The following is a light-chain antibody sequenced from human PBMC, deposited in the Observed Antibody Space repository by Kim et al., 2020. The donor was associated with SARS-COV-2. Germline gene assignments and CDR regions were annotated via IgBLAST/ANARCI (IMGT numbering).Light chain of an antibody. Sequence: SVTISCTGTSSDIGDSNYVSWFQQHPGKAPKLMIYDVSDRPSGVSNRFSGSKSGNTASLTISGLQAEDEADYYCSSYTRSSTRVLFGGGTQLTVL. CDR2: DVS. CDR3: SSYTRSSTRVL. V-gene: IGLV2-14*03. CDR1: SSDIGDSNY. J-gene: IGLJ2*01.